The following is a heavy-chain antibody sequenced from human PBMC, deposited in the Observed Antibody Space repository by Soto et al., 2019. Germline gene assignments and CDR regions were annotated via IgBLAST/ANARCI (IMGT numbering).Heavy chain of an antibody. CDR2: IWYDGSNK. V-gene: IGHV3-33*01. CDR3: ARDKVVGSSSEYNWFDP. Sequence: QVQLVESGGGVVQPGRSLRLSCAASGCTFSIYGMHWVRQAPGKGLEWVAVIWYDGSNKYYADSVKGRFTISRDNSKNKLYLQMNSLRAEDTAVYYCARDKVVGSSSEYNWFDPWGQGTLVTVSA. CDR1: GCTFSIYG. D-gene: IGHD6-6*01. J-gene: IGHJ5*02.